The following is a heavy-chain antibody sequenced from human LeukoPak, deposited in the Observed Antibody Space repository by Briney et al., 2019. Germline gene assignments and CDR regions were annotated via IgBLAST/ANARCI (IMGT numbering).Heavy chain of an antibody. CDR2: IYYSGST. V-gene: IGHV4-59*08. D-gene: IGHD2-21*01. J-gene: IGHJ4*02. CDR1: VSSISSYY. Sequence: SETLSVTRTVTVSSISSYYWSSIRPPPGKGLEWIAFIYYSGSTKYNPSLKSRVTITVDTSNNQFSLRLTSVTAADTTVYYFEKRFVASPHYFDYWGQGTLVTVSS. CDR3: EKRFVASPHYFDY.